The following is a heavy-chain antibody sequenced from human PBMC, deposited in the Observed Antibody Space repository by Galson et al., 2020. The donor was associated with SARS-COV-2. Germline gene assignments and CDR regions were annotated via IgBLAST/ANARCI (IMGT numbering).Heavy chain of an antibody. Sequence: SETLSLTCTVSGGSISTTSYFWGWIRQPPGKGLEWIGTIYYSGTTYYNPSLRSRVTISVDTSRNQFSLKLNSVTAADTAVYYGARSGGTGTTQHFDRWGRVTLVTVSS. CDR1: GGSISTTSYF. D-gene: IGHD3-10*01. CDR3: ARSGGTGTTQHFDR. J-gene: IGHJ2*01. V-gene: IGHV4-39*01. CDR2: IYYSGTT.